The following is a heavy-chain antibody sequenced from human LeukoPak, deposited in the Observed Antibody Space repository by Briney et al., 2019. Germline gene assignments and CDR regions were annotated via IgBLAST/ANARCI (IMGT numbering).Heavy chain of an antibody. D-gene: IGHD3-22*01. V-gene: IGHV4-34*01. CDR3: ARGPSHYYDSSGYYFY. Sequence: PSETLSLTCAVYGGSFSGYYWSWIRQPPGKGLEWGGEINHSGSTNYNPSLKSRVTISVDTSTNQFSLKLSSVTAAGTAVYYCARGPSHYYDSSGYYFYWGQGTLVTVSS. CDR2: INHSGST. J-gene: IGHJ4*02. CDR1: GGSFSGYY.